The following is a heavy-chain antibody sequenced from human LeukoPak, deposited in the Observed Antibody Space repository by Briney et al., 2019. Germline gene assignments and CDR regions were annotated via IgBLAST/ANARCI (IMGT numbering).Heavy chain of an antibody. CDR3: ARHSISGWLYYYYMDV. V-gene: IGHV4-39*01. J-gene: IGHJ6*03. Sequence: KPSETLSLTCTVSGGSISSSSYYWGWIRQPPGKGLEWIGSIYYSGSTYYNPSLKSRVTISVDTSKNQFSLKLSSVTAADTAVYYCARHSISGWLYYYYMDVWGKGTTVTVSS. CDR1: GGSISSSSYY. CDR2: IYYSGST. D-gene: IGHD6-19*01.